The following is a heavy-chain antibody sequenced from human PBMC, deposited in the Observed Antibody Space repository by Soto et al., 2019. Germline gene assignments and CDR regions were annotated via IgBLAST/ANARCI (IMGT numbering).Heavy chain of an antibody. J-gene: IGHJ5*02. CDR2: MYYSGSP. Sequence: PSETLSLTCTVSGGSISSNYWSWIRQPPGKGLEWIAYMYYSGSPNYNPSLKSRVTISVDTSKNQFSLRLSSVTAADTAMYYCARIPPYGSGSGWFDPWGQGTLVTVSS. V-gene: IGHV4-59*08. CDR1: GGSISSNY. CDR3: ARIPPYGSGSGWFDP. D-gene: IGHD3-10*01.